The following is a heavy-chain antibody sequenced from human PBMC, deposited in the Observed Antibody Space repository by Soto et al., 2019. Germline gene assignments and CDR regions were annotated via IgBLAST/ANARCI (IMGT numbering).Heavy chain of an antibody. D-gene: IGHD3-3*01. Sequence: ASVKDCCTASGGTFSSYAISWVRQAPGQGLEWMGGIIPIFGTANYAQKFQGRVTITADKSTSTAYMELSSLRAEDTAVYYCAKEGFNTFFGVVTGYYYYYGMDVWGQGTTVTVSS. CDR2: IIPIFGTA. CDR1: GGTFSSYA. V-gene: IGHV1-69*06. J-gene: IGHJ6*02. CDR3: AKEGFNTFFGVVTGYYYYYGMDV.